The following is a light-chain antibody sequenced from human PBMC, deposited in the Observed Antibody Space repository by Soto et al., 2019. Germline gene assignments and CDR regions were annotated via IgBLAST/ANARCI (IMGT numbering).Light chain of an antibody. V-gene: IGKV1-39*01. J-gene: IGKJ1*01. CDR1: QSISSY. CDR3: QQYDKYST. Sequence: DIQMTQSPSSLSASVGDRVTITCRASQSISSYLNWYQQKPGKAPKLLIYAASSLQSGVPSRFSGSGSGTDFTLTVTRLQPDDFATYFCQQYDKYSTFGHGTKVDVK. CDR2: AAS.